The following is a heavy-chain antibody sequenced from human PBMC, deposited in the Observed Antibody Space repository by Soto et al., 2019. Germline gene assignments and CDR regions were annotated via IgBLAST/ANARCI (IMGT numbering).Heavy chain of an antibody. Sequence: HPGGSLRLSCAASGFTFSSYAMSWVRQAPGKGLEWVSAISGSGGSTYYADSVKGRFTISRDNSKNTLYLQMNSLRAEDTAVYYCAKSDRNYYDSSGYYYVRFDYWGQGTLVTVYS. D-gene: IGHD3-22*01. V-gene: IGHV3-23*01. CDR3: AKSDRNYYDSSGYYYVRFDY. CDR1: GFTFSSYA. CDR2: ISGSGGST. J-gene: IGHJ4*02.